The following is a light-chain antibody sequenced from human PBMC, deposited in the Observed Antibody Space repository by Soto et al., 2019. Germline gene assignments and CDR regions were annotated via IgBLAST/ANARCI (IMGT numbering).Light chain of an antibody. V-gene: IGLV2-14*01. J-gene: IGLJ1*01. CDR3: TSKTSTSPYV. CDR1: SSDVGGYKY. Sequence: QSALAQPASVSGSPGQSITISCTGTSSDVGGYKYVSWYQQHPGKAPKFLIYEVSTRPSGVSSRFSGSKSGNTASLTISGLQAEDEADYYCTSKTSTSPYVFGTGTKVTVL. CDR2: EVS.